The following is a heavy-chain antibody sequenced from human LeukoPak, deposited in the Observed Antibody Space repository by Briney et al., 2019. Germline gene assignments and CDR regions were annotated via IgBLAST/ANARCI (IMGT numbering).Heavy chain of an antibody. Sequence: GGSLRLSCAASGFTFSSYWMSWVRQAPGKGLEWVANIKQDGSEKYYVDSVKGRFTISRDNAKNSLYLQMNSLRAEDTALYYCAKDMKGEWELVDVTFDYWGQGTLVTVSS. J-gene: IGHJ4*02. D-gene: IGHD1-26*01. CDR2: IKQDGSEK. V-gene: IGHV3-7*03. CDR1: GFTFSSYW. CDR3: AKDMKGEWELVDVTFDY.